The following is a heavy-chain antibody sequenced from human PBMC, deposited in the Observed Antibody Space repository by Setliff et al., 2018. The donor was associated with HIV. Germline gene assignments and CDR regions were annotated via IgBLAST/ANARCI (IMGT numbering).Heavy chain of an antibody. CDR2: INTETGNP. J-gene: IGHJ4*02. CDR3: ARVGSYWSTFDY. Sequence: AAVKVSCQASGYTLPTYVISWLRQAPGQGFEWMGWINTETGNPMYAQCFRGRFVFSLDTSVSTTYLQINSLKAEDTAMYYCARVGSYWSTFDYWGQGALVTVSS. CDR1: GYTLPTYV. V-gene: IGHV7-4-1*02. D-gene: IGHD1-26*01.